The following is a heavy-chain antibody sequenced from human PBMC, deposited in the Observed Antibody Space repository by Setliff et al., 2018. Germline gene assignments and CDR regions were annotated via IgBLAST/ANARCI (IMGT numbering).Heavy chain of an antibody. Sequence: ETLSLSCAASGFTFSSYSMNWVRQAPGKGLEWVSYISSSSSTIYYADSVKGRFTISRDNAKNSLDLQMDSLRGEDTAVYYCVRDRWKVMVNKGDDAFDLWGQGTMVTVSS. CDR3: VRDRWKVMVNKGDDAFDL. D-gene: IGHD5-18*01. CDR2: ISSSSSTI. CDR1: GFTFSSYS. V-gene: IGHV3-48*04. J-gene: IGHJ3*01.